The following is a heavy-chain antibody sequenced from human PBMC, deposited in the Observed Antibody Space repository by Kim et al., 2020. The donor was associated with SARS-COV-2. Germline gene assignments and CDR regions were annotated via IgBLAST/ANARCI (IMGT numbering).Heavy chain of an antibody. V-gene: IGHV3-21*01. CDR2: ISSSSSYI. J-gene: IGHJ4*02. CDR1: GFTFSSYS. CDR3: ARVGIAVAGTDYFDY. D-gene: IGHD6-19*01. Sequence: GGSLRLSCAASGFTFSSYSMNWVRQAPGKGLEWVSSISSSSSYIYYADSVKGRFTISRDNAKNSLYLQMNSLRAEDTAVYYCARVGIAVAGTDYFDYWGQGTLVTVSS.